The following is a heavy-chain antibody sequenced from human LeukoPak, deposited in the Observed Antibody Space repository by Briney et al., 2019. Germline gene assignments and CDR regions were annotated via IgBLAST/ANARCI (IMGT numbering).Heavy chain of an antibody. D-gene: IGHD5-12*01. CDR1: GFTFSDYY. J-gene: IGHJ4*02. Sequence: GGSLRLSCAASGFTFSDYYMSWIRQAPGKGLEWVSYISSSSSYTNYADSVKGRFTISRDNAKNSLYLQMNSLRVEDTAVYYCARGGWLRLLDYWGQGTLVTVSS. V-gene: IGHV3-11*06. CDR3: ARGGWLRLLDY. CDR2: ISSSSSYT.